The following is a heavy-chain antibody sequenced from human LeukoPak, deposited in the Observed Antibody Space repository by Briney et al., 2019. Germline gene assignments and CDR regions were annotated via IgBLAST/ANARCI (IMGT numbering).Heavy chain of an antibody. CDR1: GFTFSDHY. Sequence: GGSLRLSCAASGFTFSDHYMSWIRQAPGKGLEWVSYITNNGGNMFYSESVKGRFTISRDNAKKSLYLQMNSLRAEDTAVYYCAKDNKGLGYYYDSSHNDAFDIWGQGTMVTVSS. V-gene: IGHV3-11*04. J-gene: IGHJ3*02. D-gene: IGHD3-22*01. CDR2: ITNNGGNM. CDR3: AKDNKGLGYYYDSSHNDAFDI.